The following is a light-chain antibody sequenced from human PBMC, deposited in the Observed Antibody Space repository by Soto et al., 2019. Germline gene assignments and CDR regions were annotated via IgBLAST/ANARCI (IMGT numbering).Light chain of an antibody. V-gene: IGLV2-11*01. Sequence: QSALTQPPSASGSPGQSVTISCTGTSSDIGVYDYVSWYQRHPGKAPKLVIYDVTKRPSGVPDRFSGSKSGNTASLTISGLQAEDEADYYCCSYAGSFTYVFGTGTKLTVL. CDR2: DVT. J-gene: IGLJ1*01. CDR3: CSYAGSFTYV. CDR1: SSDIGVYDY.